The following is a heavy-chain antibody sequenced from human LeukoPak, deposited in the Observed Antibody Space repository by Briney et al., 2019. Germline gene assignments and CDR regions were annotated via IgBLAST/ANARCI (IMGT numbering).Heavy chain of an antibody. J-gene: IGHJ3*02. Sequence: GGSLRLSCAASGFTFSTFAMIWVRQPPGKGLEWVSSIFPSGGEIHYADSVKGRFTISRDNANNSLYLQMNSLRAEDTAVYYCARVAEWELRGPYRDAFDIWGQGTMVTVSS. D-gene: IGHD1-26*01. CDR2: IFPSGGEI. CDR3: ARVAEWELRGPYRDAFDI. V-gene: IGHV3-21*01. CDR1: GFTFSTFA.